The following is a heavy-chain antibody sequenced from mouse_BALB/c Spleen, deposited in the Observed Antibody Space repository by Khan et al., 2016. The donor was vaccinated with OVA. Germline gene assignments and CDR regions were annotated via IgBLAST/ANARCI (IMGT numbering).Heavy chain of an antibody. V-gene: IGHV3-8*02. CDR2: ISYSGST. J-gene: IGHJ3*01. CDR1: GDSITNGY. CDR3: ARGNFPFTY. Sequence: EVQLQESGPSLVKPSQTLSLTCSVTGDSITNGYSNWIRKFPGNELEYMGYISYSGSTYYNPSLKSRISITRDTSTNQYHLQLNSVTTEDTATYYCARGNFPFTYWGQGTLVTVSA.